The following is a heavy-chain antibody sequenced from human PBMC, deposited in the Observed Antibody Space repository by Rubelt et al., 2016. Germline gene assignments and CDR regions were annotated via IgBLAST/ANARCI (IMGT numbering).Heavy chain of an antibody. V-gene: IGHV4-34*01. CDR1: SGSFSAYY. CDR3: ARASFPVLGLGYFDF. J-gene: IGHJ4*02. Sequence: QVQLQQWGAGLLKPSETLSLTCAVYSGSFSAYYWTWVRQPPGKGLEWIGEINHSGTTNYNPSLKSRVTISIDTSKNQFSLKLSSVTAADTAVYYCARASFPVLGLGYFDFWGQGTLVTVSS. CDR2: INHSGTT.